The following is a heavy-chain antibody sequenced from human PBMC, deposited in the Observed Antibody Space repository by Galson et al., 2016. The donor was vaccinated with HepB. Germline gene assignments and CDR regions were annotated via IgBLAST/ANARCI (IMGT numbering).Heavy chain of an antibody. CDR3: ARDCTGGTCKFAGYDAFDI. V-gene: IGHV4-4*02. CDR2: IYHSGDT. J-gene: IGHJ3*02. D-gene: IGHD2-8*02. CDR1: GGSISSTANW. Sequence: SETLSLTCTVSGGSISSTANWWSWVRQSPGQGLEWIGEIYHSGDTNYNPSLKSRAPISVDTSRNQFSLSLSSVTAADTAVYDCARDCTGGTCKFAGYDAFDIWGQGTTVTVSS.